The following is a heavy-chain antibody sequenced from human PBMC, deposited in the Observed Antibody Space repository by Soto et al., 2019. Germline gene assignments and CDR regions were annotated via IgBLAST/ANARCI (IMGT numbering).Heavy chain of an antibody. J-gene: IGHJ4*02. CDR1: GDTFSTYT. CDR2: IIPRTATT. Sequence: SVKVSCKASGDTFSTYTITWLRQPPGQRLEWMGGIIPRTATTNYAQKFQGRVTITADESTNTAYMELSSLRSEDTAVYYCAREGYFDWLLDYWGQGTLVTVSS. V-gene: IGHV1-69*13. CDR3: AREGYFDWLLDY. D-gene: IGHD3-9*01.